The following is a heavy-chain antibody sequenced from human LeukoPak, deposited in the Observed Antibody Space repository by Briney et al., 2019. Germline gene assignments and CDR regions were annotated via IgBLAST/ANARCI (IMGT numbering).Heavy chain of an antibody. Sequence: GGSLRLSGAASGFTFSSYSMNWFRQAPGKGREWVSSISSSSSYIYYADPVKGRFTISRDNAKNSLYLQMNSLRAEDTAVYYCARGTPQWLARGAFDIWGQGTMVTVSS. D-gene: IGHD6-19*01. CDR1: GFTFSSYS. V-gene: IGHV3-21*01. CDR2: ISSSSSYI. J-gene: IGHJ3*02. CDR3: ARGTPQWLARGAFDI.